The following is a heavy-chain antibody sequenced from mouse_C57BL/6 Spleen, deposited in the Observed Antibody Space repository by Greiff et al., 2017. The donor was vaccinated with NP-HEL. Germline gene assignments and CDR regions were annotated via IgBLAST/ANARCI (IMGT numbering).Heavy chain of an antibody. Sequence: QVQLKESGAELVRPGASVKLSCKASGYTFTDYYINWVKQRPGQGLEWIARIYPGSGNTYYNEKFKGKATLTAEKSSSTAYMQLSSLTSEDSAVYFCARSSTAQATRGAVDYWGQGTTLTVSS. V-gene: IGHV1-76*01. J-gene: IGHJ2*01. CDR2: IYPGSGNT. D-gene: IGHD3-2*02. CDR1: GYTFTDYY. CDR3: ARSSTAQATRGAVDY.